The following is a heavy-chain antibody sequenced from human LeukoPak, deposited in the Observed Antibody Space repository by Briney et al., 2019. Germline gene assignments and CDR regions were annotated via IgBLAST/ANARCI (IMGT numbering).Heavy chain of an antibody. CDR3: ARGGELSDFDY. CDR2: IYSGGST. V-gene: IGHV3-53*04. D-gene: IGHD3-16*02. CDR1: VFTVSSNS. Sequence: GSLRLSCAASVFTVSSNSMSWVRQAPGKGLEWVSVIYSGGSTSYADAVRGRFTISRHNSENTLYLQMNSLRVEDTAVYYCARGGELSDFDYWGQGTLVTVSS. J-gene: IGHJ4*02.